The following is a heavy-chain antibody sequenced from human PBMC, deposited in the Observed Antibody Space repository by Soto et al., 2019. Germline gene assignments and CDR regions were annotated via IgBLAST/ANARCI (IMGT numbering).Heavy chain of an antibody. Sequence: GGSVRLSCAASGFTFSSFAMHWVRQSPGKGLELVAIITSAGSNKYYADCVKRRFTSSRDNSKNTRYLQMNTLRPEDTAVYYCARYLAEAGVKYFDYWGQGNMVTVSS. J-gene: IGHJ4*02. CDR2: ITSAGSNK. V-gene: IGHV3-30-3*01. CDR1: GFTFSSFA. CDR3: ARYLAEAGVKYFDY. D-gene: IGHD6-13*01.